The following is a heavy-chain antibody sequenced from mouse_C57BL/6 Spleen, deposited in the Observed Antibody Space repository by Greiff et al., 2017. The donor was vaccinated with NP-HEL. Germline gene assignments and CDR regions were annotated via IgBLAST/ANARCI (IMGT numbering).Heavy chain of an antibody. CDR1: GYAFSSSW. D-gene: IGHD2-4*01. CDR3: ARFIYYDYDSAMDY. J-gene: IGHJ4*01. Sequence: QVQLKESGPELVKPGASVKISCKASGYAFSSSWMNWVKQRPGKGLEWIGRIYPGDGDTNYNGKFKGKATLTADKSSSTAYMQLSSLTSEDSAVYFCARFIYYDYDSAMDYWGQGTSVTVSS. CDR2: IYPGDGDT. V-gene: IGHV1-82*01.